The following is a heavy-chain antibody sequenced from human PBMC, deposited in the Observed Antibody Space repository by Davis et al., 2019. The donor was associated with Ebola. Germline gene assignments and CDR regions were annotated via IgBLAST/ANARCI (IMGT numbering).Heavy chain of an antibody. CDR2: ISAYNGNP. J-gene: IGHJ3*02. D-gene: IGHD3-22*01. CDR1: GFTFSRYG. CDR3: AREYYYDTSGDIRRNSILFDTSDI. V-gene: IGHV1-18*01. Sequence: ASVKVSCKASGFTFSRYGISWVRQAPGQGLEWMGWISAYNGNPNYAQKVQGRVTMTTDTSTRTAYLELRSLRSDDTAVYFCAREYYYDTSGDIRRNSILFDTSDIWGQGTMVTVSS.